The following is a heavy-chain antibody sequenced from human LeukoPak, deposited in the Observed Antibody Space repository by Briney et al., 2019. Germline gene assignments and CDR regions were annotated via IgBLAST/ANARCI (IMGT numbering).Heavy chain of an antibody. CDR2: MNPNSGNT. CDR1: GYTFTGYD. J-gene: IGHJ6*02. V-gene: IGHV1-8*01. D-gene: IGHD2-2*01. Sequence: ASLKVSCKPSGYTFTGYDIKWVRQATGQGLGWMGGMNPNSGNTGYAQKFQGRVTMTRNTSISTAYMELSSLRSEDTAVYYCARGPLGYCSSTSCYWYYYYGMDVWGQGTTVTVSS. CDR3: ARGPLGYCSSTSCYWYYYYGMDV.